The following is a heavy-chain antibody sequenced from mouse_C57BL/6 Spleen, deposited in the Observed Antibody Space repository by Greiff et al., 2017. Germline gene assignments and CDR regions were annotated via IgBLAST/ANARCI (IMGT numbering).Heavy chain of an antibody. D-gene: IGHD4-1*01. Sequence: EVKLMESGGGLVKPGGSLKLSCAASGFTFSSYAMSWVRQTPEKRLEWVATISDGGSYTYYPDNVKGRFTISRDNAKNNLYLQMSHLKSEDTAMYYCALNCDYAMDYWGQGTSVTVSS. CDR2: ISDGGSYT. CDR1: GFTFSSYA. CDR3: ALNCDYAMDY. J-gene: IGHJ4*01. V-gene: IGHV5-4*03.